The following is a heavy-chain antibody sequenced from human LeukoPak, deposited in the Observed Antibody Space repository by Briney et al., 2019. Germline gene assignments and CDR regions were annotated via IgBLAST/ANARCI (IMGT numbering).Heavy chain of an antibody. J-gene: IGHJ3*02. Sequence: GGSLRLSCAASGFTFSSYWISWVRQAPGKGLEWVANIKQDGSDKYYVDSVKGRFTISRDNAKNSLYLQMNSLRAEDTAVYYCARGRFGELSVATFDIWGQGTMVTVSS. CDR2: IKQDGSDK. CDR3: ARGRFGELSVATFDI. V-gene: IGHV3-7*02. CDR1: GFTFSSYW. D-gene: IGHD3-10*01.